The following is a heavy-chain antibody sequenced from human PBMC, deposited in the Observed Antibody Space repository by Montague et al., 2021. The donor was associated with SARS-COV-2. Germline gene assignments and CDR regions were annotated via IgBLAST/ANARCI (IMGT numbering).Heavy chain of an antibody. D-gene: IGHD6-19*01. CDR3: ARGVGQRGGLTTSAWSNSPLDS. V-gene: IGHV4-34*01. J-gene: IGHJ4*02. Sequence: SETLSLTCTVSGGSFSGHCCSWIRQPPGKGLEWIGEVYHSGSTNYSPSLKSHVTLSLDASKNQCSLKLNSVTAADTALYYCARGVGQRGGLTTSAWSNSPLDSWGPGTVVTVSS. CDR2: VYHSGST. CDR1: GGSFSGHC.